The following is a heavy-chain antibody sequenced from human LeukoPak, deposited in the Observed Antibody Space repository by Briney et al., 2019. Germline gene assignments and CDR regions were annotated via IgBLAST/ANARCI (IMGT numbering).Heavy chain of an antibody. CDR2: IDPSDSYT. D-gene: IGHD5-12*01. V-gene: IGHV5-10-1*01. J-gene: IGHJ6*02. CDR3: AKSGYDSYYYYYGMDV. Sequence: GESLRISCKGSGSIFTSYWISWVRQLPGKGLEWMGRIDPSDSYTNYSPSFQGHVTISADKSISTAYLQWSSLKASDTAMYYCAKSGYDSYYYYYGMDVWGQGTTVTVSS. CDR1: GSIFTSYW.